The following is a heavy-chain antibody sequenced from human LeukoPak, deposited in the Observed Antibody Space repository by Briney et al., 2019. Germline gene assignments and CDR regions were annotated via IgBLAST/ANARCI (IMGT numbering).Heavy chain of an antibody. V-gene: IGHV3-23*01. CDR3: AKVGDLGYSYGLHLRGAYFDY. CDR2: ISGSGGST. D-gene: IGHD5-18*01. Sequence: GGSLRLSCAASGFTFSSYAMSWVRQAPVKGLEWVSAISGSGGSTYYADSVKGRFTISRDNSKNTLYLQMNSLRAEDTAVYYCAKVGDLGYSYGLHLRGAYFDYWGQGTLVTVSS. J-gene: IGHJ4*02. CDR1: GFTFSSYA.